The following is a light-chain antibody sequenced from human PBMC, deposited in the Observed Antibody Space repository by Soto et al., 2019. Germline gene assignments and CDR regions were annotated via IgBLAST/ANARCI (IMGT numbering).Light chain of an antibody. Sequence: DIQMTQSPSTLSASVGDRVTTTCWASQSISSWLAWYQQKPGKAPKLLIYDASSLESGVPSRFSGSGSGTEFTLTISSLQPDDFATYYCQQYNSYLITFGQGTRLEIK. J-gene: IGKJ5*01. CDR2: DAS. CDR1: QSISSW. CDR3: QQYNSYLIT. V-gene: IGKV1-5*01.